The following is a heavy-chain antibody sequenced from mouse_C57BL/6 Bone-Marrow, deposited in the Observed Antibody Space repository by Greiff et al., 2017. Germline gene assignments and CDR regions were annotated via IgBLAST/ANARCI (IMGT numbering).Heavy chain of an antibody. CDR2: IDPEDGDT. CDR1: GFNIKDYY. CDR3: TTAAFYGSSPAYFDY. V-gene: IGHV14-1*01. Sequence: EVQLQQSGAELVRPGASVKLSCTASGFNIKDYYMHWVKQRPEQGLEWIGRIDPEDGDTEYAPKFRGKATMTADTSSNTAYLQLSSLTSEDTAVYYCTTAAFYGSSPAYFDYWGQGTTLTVSA. J-gene: IGHJ2*01. D-gene: IGHD1-1*01.